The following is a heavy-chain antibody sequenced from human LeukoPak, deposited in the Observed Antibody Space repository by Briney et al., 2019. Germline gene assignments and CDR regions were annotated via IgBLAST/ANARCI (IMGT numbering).Heavy chain of an antibody. CDR3: ASDYDSSGF. CDR1: GYNFINHC. V-gene: IGHV5-10-1*01. J-gene: IGHJ4*02. CDR2: IDPSDSYT. Sequence: GESLKISCKGSGYNFINHCIGWVRQMPGKGLEWMGRIDPSDSYTNYSPSFQGHVTISADKSISTAYLQWSSLKASDTAMYYCASDYDSSGFWGQGTLVTVSS. D-gene: IGHD3-22*01.